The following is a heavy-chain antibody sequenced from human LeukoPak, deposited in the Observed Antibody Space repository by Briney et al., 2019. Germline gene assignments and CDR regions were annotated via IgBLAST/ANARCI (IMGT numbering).Heavy chain of an antibody. D-gene: IGHD3-22*01. J-gene: IGHJ4*02. CDR2: INPDTGGT. CDR1: GFTFTANY. Sequence: ASVKVSCKTSGFTFTANYFQWLRQAPGQGLEWMGWINPDTGGTYYAQNFLGRVTMTRDTSITTAYMELSSLRSDDTAVYYCARLRGTYYYDSSGYYPYDYWGQGTLVTVSS. CDR3: ARLRGTYYYDSSGYYPYDY. V-gene: IGHV1-2*02.